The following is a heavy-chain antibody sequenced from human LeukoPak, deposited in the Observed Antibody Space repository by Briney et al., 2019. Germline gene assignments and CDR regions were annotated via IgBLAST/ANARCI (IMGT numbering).Heavy chain of an antibody. D-gene: IGHD6-6*01. CDR3: ARWSGSVTARNYYYYMDV. V-gene: IGHV4-61*02. CDR1: GGSVSSGIYY. CDR2: IYTSGTT. Sequence: PSQTPSLTCTVSGGSVSSGIYYWSWIRQPAGKGLEWIGRIYTSGTTNYNPSLKSRVTISVDTSKNQFSLKLSSVTAADTAVYYCARWSGSVTARNYYYYMDVWGEGTTVTVSS. J-gene: IGHJ6*03.